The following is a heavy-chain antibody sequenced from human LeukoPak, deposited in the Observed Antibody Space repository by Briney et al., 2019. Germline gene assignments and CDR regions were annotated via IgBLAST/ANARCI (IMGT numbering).Heavy chain of an antibody. V-gene: IGHV4-39*07. Sequence: SETLSLTCTVSGGSISSSSYYWGWIRQPPGKGLEWIGSIYYTGSTDYNPSLKSRVTISVDTSKNQFSLKLSSVTAADTAVYYCARDGYNYGDFDYWGQGTLVTVSS. CDR1: GGSISSSSYY. J-gene: IGHJ4*02. CDR2: IYYTGST. D-gene: IGHD5-24*01. CDR3: ARDGYNYGDFDY.